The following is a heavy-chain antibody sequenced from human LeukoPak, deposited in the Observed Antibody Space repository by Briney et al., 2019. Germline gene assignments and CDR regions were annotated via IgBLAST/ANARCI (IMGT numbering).Heavy chain of an antibody. J-gene: IGHJ4*02. CDR3: ATPPFQSYCSGGSCYSSGPFDY. Sequence: SETLPLTCTVSGYSISSGYYWCWIRQPPGKGLGWMGINYRSGSTYYNPSLKRRITISVDKSKHQFSLKLSAVTATNTAVYYCATPPFQSYCSGGSCYSSGPFDYWGQGTLVTVSS. CDR2: NYRSGST. D-gene: IGHD2-15*01. CDR1: GYSISSGYY. V-gene: IGHV4-38-2*02.